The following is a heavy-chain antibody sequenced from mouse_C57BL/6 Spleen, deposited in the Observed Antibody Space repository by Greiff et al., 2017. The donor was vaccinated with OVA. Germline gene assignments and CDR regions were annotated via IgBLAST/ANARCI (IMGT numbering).Heavy chain of an antibody. Sequence: VQLQESGAELARPGASVKLSCKASGYTFTSYGISWVKQRTGQGLEWIGEIYPRSGNTYYNEKFKGKATLTADKSSSTAYMELRSLTSEDSAVYFCARSPYDYDGGYYAMDYWGQGTSVTVSS. J-gene: IGHJ4*01. D-gene: IGHD2-4*01. CDR3: ARSPYDYDGGYYAMDY. CDR2: IYPRSGNT. CDR1: GYTFTSYG. V-gene: IGHV1-81*01.